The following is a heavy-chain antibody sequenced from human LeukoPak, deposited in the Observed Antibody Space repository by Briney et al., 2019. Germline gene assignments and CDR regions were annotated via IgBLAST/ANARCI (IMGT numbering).Heavy chain of an antibody. CDR1: GFTFSSYA. V-gene: IGHV3-23*01. CDR3: ARENIVVVPAENWFDP. J-gene: IGHJ5*02. D-gene: IGHD2-2*01. Sequence: GGSLRLSCAASGFTFSSYAMSWVRQAPGKGLEWVSAISGSGGSTYYADSVKGRFTISRDNAKNSLYLQMNSLRAEDTAVYYCARENIVVVPAENWFDPWGQGTLVTVSS. CDR2: ISGSGGST.